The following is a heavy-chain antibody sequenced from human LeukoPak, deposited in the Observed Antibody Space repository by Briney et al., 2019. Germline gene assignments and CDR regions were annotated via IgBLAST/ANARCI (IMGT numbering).Heavy chain of an antibody. CDR2: IYSGGMT. Sequence: PGGSLRLSCAASGLNVTVNYMRWVRQAPGKGLEWLSVIYSGGMTYYADSVKGRFIISKDNSKNTLYLQMNRLRAEDTAVYYCYGCPVLPAGFLPSGNYMDVWGKGTTVTVSS. V-gene: IGHV3-53*01. CDR3: YGCPVLPAGFLPSGNYMDV. J-gene: IGHJ6*03. D-gene: IGHD2-2*01. CDR1: GLNVTVNY.